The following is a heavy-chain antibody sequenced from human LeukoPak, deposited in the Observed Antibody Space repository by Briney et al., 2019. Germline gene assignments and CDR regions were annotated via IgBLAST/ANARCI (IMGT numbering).Heavy chain of an antibody. CDR1: GFTFDKYG. D-gene: IGHD5-18*01. CDR2: IDWNGGST. J-gene: IGHJ6*03. Sequence: GGSLRLSCAASGFTFDKYGMSWVRQAPGKGLEWVSGIDWNGGSTGYADSVKGRFTISRDNAKNSLYLQMNSLRAEDTAVYYCARDRAAMVIDYYYMDVWGKGTTVTVSS. V-gene: IGHV3-20*04. CDR3: ARDRAAMVIDYYYMDV.